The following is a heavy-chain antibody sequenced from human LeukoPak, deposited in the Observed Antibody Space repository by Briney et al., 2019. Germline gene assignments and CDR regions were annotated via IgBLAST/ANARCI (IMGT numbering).Heavy chain of an antibody. J-gene: IGHJ2*01. Sequence: SQTLSLTCAISGDGVSSNIAAWNWIRQSPSRGLEWLGSTYYRSKWYNEYAVSVTSRLTINPAPSKNHFSLQMNSATPADKAVYYCARTRGYLALWGRGTLVTVSS. CDR2: TYYRSKWYN. D-gene: IGHD2-2*01. CDR3: ARTRGYLAL. CDR1: GDGVSSNIAA. V-gene: IGHV6-1*01.